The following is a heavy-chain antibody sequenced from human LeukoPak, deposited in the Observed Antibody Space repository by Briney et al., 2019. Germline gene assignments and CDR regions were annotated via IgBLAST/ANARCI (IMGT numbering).Heavy chain of an antibody. CDR3: ARRSGSYYWDVFDI. CDR2: ISAYNGNT. D-gene: IGHD1-26*01. CDR1: GYTFTSYG. V-gene: IGHV1-18*01. Sequence: ASVKVSCKASGYTFTSYGISWVRQAPGQGLEWMGWISAYNGNTNYAQKLQGRVTMTTDTSTSTAYMELRSLRSDDTAVYYCARRSGSYYWDVFDIWGQGTMVTVSS. J-gene: IGHJ3*02.